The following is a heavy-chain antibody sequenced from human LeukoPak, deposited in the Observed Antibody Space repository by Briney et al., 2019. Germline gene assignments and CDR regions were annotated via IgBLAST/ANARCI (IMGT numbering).Heavy chain of an antibody. CDR3: ARVTSSSSWVGGCWFDP. CDR2: INHSGST. CDR1: GGSFSGYY. V-gene: IGHV4-34*01. J-gene: IGHJ5*02. D-gene: IGHD6-13*01. Sequence: SETLSLTCAVYGGSFSGYYWSWIRQPPGKGLEWIGEINHSGSTNYNPSLKSRVTISVDTSKNQFSLKLSSVTAADTAVYYCARVTSSSSWVGGCWFDPWGQGTLVTVSS.